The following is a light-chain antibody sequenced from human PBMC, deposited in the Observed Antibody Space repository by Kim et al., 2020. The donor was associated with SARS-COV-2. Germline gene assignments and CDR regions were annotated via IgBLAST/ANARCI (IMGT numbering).Light chain of an antibody. CDR2: GKN. CDR3: NSRDSNENVF. V-gene: IGLV3-19*01. CDR1: SLRSYY. J-gene: IGLJ2*01. Sequence: VWRQPFRSTCHGDSLRSYYATLYQQKPGQAPILVIYGKNNRPSGIPDRFSGSSSGNTASLTITGTQAGDDADYYCNSRDSNENVFFGGGTQLTVL.